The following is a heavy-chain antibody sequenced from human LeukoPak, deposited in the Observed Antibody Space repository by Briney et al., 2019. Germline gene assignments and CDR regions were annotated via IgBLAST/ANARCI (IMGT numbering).Heavy chain of an antibody. J-gene: IGHJ4*02. CDR1: GFTFSSYA. CDR2: ISGSGGST. CDR3: AKDQFRGLRLGELSLFDY. D-gene: IGHD3-16*02. V-gene: IGHV3-23*01. Sequence: GASLRLSCAASGFTFSSYAMSWVRQAPGKGLEWVSAISGSGGSTYYADSVKGRFTISRDNSKNTLYLQMNSLRAEDTAVYYCAKDQFRGLRLGELSLFDYWGQGTLVTVSS.